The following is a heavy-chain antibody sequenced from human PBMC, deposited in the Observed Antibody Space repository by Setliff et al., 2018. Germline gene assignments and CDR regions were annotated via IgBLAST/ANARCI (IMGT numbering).Heavy chain of an antibody. Sequence: GGSLRLSCAASGFTFSSYGMHWVRQAPGKGLEWVGRSKSKTAGGAIDYAAPVKGRFTISRDDSKNTLYLQMSSLKTEDTAMYYCTTDRAACSGSSCYNGFDVWGQGTMVTVSS. CDR2: SKSKTAGGAI. J-gene: IGHJ3*01. CDR3: TTDRAACSGSSCYNGFDV. D-gene: IGHD2-2*02. V-gene: IGHV3-15*01. CDR1: GFTFSSYG.